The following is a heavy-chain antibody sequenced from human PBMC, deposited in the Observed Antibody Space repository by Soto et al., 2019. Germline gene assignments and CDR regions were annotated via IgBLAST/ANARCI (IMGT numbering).Heavy chain of an antibody. D-gene: IGHD6-6*01. Sequence: QVQLVQSGAEVKKPGASVKVSCKASGYTFTSYGISWVRHAPGQGLEWMGWISAYNGNTNYAQKLQGRVTMTTDTSTSTAYMELRSLRSADTAVYYCARDHIEYRSSMASFPWGQGTLVTVSS. V-gene: IGHV1-18*01. CDR3: ARDHIEYRSSMASFP. CDR2: ISAYNGNT. CDR1: GYTFTSYG. J-gene: IGHJ5*02.